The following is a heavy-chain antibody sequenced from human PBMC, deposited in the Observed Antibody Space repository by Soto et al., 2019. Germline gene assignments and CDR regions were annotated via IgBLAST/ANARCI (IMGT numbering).Heavy chain of an antibody. J-gene: IGHJ4*02. D-gene: IGHD1-7*01. CDR1: GYTFTSYA. CDR2: INAGNGNT. CDR3: ARGSQAGTSEASFDY. V-gene: IGHV1-3*01. Sequence: ASVKVSCRASGYTFTSYAMHWVRQAPGRRLEWMGWINAGNGNTKYSQKFQGRVTITRDTSASTAYMELSSLRSEDTAVYYCARGSQAGTSEASFDYWGQGTLVTVS.